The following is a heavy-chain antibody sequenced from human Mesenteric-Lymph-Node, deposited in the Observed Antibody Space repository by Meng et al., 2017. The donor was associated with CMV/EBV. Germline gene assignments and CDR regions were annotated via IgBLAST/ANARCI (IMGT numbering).Heavy chain of an antibody. CDR2: INWNGGST. CDR3: ARDRGITSTTGYQNWFDS. V-gene: IGHV3-20*04. J-gene: IGHJ5*01. D-gene: IGHD1-7*01. Sequence: GESLKLSCAASGFTFDDYGMSWVRQAPGKGLEWVSGINWNGGSTGYADSVKGRFTISRDNAKNSLFLQMNSLKAEDTAVYYCARDRGITSTTGYQNWFDSWGQGTLVTVSS. CDR1: GFTFDDYG.